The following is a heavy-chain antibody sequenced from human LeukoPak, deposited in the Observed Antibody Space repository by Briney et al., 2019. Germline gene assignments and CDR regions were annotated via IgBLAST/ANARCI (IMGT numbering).Heavy chain of an antibody. CDR3: TRAVVITMIVVVTPLYYFDY. J-gene: IGHJ4*02. CDR1: GFTFGDYA. CDR2: IRSKAYGGTT. D-gene: IGHD3-22*01. Sequence: GGSLRLSCTASGFTFGDYAMSWVRQAPGKGLEWVGFIRSKAYGGTTEYAASVKGRFTISRDDSKSIAYLQMNSLKTEDTAVYYCTRAVVITMIVVVTPLYYFDYWGQGTLVTVSS. V-gene: IGHV3-49*04.